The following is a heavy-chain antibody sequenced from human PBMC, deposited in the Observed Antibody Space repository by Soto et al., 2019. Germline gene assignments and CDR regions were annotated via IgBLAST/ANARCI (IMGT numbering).Heavy chain of an antibody. CDR1: GFPFSDYY. D-gene: IGHD3-9*01. J-gene: IGHJ4*02. V-gene: IGHV3-11*05. CDR3: ARRLPTGYYNS. CDR2: IGGSSSYT. Sequence: QVQLVESGGDLVKPGGSLRLSCAASGFPFSDYYMSWIRQAPGKGLEWVSSIGGSSSYTNNADSVKGRFTISRDNAKNSLYLQMNSLRAEDTAVYYCARRLPTGYYNSWGQGTLVTVSA.